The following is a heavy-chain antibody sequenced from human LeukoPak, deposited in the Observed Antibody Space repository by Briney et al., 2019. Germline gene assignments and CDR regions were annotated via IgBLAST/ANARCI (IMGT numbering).Heavy chain of an antibody. V-gene: IGHV3-21*01. D-gene: IGHD1-26*01. Sequence: KPGGSLRLSCAASRFTYSSYSMTWVRQAPGKGLEWVSSISSSSSYIYYADSVKGRFTISRDNAKSSLYLQMDGLRAEDTAVYYCARDPYSGNYGAYYYYYMDVWGKGTTVTISS. CDR2: ISSSSSYI. CDR1: RFTYSSYS. J-gene: IGHJ6*03. CDR3: ARDPYSGNYGAYYYYYMDV.